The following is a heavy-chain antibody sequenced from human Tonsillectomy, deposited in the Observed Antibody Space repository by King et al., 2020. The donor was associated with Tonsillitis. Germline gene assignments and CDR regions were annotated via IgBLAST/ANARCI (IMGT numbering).Heavy chain of an antibody. Sequence: VQLVESGGGLVKPGGSLRLSCVASGFTFSNYNMNWVRQAPGKGLEWVSSISSTSSYIYYADSLEGRFTISRDNAKNSLFLQMNSLRAEDTAVYYCARDRTIAAAILAYYGMDVWGQGTTVTVSS. D-gene: IGHD6-13*01. V-gene: IGHV3-21*01. CDR2: ISSTSSYI. CDR1: GFTFSNYN. J-gene: IGHJ6*02. CDR3: ARDRTIAAAILAYYGMDV.